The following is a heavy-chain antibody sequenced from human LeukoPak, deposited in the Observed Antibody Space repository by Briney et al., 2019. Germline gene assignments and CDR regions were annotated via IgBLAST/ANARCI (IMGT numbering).Heavy chain of an antibody. V-gene: IGHV4-61*02. CDR2: IYTSGST. CDR3: ARLPVIVGAALEYYYYYMDV. CDR1: GGSISSGSYY. J-gene: IGHJ6*03. Sequence: PSETLSLTCTVSGGSISSGSYYWSWIRQPAGKGLEWIGRIYTSGSTNYNPSLKSRVTISVDTSKNQVSLKLTSVTAADTAVYYCARLPVIVGAALEYYYYYMDVWGQGTTVTVSS. D-gene: IGHD1-26*01.